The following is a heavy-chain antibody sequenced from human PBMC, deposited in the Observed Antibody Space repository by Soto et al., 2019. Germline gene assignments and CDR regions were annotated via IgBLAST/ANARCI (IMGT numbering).Heavy chain of an antibody. Sequence: GGSLRLSCAASGFTFSDYYMSWIRQAPGKGLEWVSYISSSGSTIYYADSVKGRFTISRDNAKNSLYLQMNSLRAEDTAVYYCARDLRFLEWSDPNWFDPWGQGTLVTVSS. CDR2: ISSSGSTI. CDR1: GFTFSDYY. D-gene: IGHD3-3*01. J-gene: IGHJ5*02. CDR3: ARDLRFLEWSDPNWFDP. V-gene: IGHV3-11*01.